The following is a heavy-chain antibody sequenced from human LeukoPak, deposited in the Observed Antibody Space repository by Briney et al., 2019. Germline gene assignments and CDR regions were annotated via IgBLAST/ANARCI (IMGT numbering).Heavy chain of an antibody. D-gene: IGHD3-22*01. CDR1: GFTFNRFS. Sequence: PGGALRLSRAASGFTFNRFSMNWVPPAPGEGGGWGLSLSSSSSYIYYADSVKGRFTISRDNAKNSLYLQMNSLRAEDTAVYYCARGTMIVVAKEVWFDPWGQGTLVTVSS. V-gene: IGHV3-21*01. CDR2: LSSSSSYI. J-gene: IGHJ5*02. CDR3: ARGTMIVVAKEVWFDP.